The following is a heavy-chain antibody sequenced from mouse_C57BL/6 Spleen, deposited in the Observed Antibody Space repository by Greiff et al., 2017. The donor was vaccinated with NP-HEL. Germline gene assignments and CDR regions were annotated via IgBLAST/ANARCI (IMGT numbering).Heavy chain of an antibody. CDR2: ISDGGSYT. CDR1: GFTFSSYA. V-gene: IGHV5-4*03. J-gene: IGHJ1*03. Sequence: EVMLVESGGGLVKPGGSLKLSCAASGFTFSSYAMSWVRQTPEKRLEWVATISDGGSYTYYPDNVNGRFTISRDTATNNLYMQMSHLKSEDTAMYYSARGPITTVVATNGYFDVWGTGTTVTVSS. CDR3: ARGPITTVVATNGYFDV. D-gene: IGHD1-1*01.